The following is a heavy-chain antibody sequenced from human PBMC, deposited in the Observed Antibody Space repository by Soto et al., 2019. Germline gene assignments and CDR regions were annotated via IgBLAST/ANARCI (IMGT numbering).Heavy chain of an antibody. CDR3: ARDFNYDGSGNDY. CDR2: IWYDGSNK. V-gene: IGHV3-33*01. CDR1: GFTFSSYG. J-gene: IGHJ4*02. D-gene: IGHD3-10*01. Sequence: GGSLRLSCAASGFTFSSYGMHWVRQAPGKGLEWVAVIWYDGSNKYYADSVKGRFTISRDNSKNTLYLQMNSLRAEDTAVYYCARDFNYDGSGNDYWGQGTLVTVSS.